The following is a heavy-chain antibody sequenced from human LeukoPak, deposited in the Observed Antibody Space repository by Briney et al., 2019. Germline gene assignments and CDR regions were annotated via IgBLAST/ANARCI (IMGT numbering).Heavy chain of an antibody. D-gene: IGHD6-19*01. CDR1: GYTFINYY. J-gene: IGHJ6*03. V-gene: IGHV1-46*01. Sequence: ASVKVSCRASGYTFINYYMHWVRQAPGQGLEWMGIINPSGGSTSYAQKFQGRVTMTRDTSTSTVYMELSSLRSGDTAVYYCAKDQSSDWYGYYYYYMDVWGKGTTVTISS. CDR2: INPSGGST. CDR3: AKDQSSDWYGYYYYYMDV.